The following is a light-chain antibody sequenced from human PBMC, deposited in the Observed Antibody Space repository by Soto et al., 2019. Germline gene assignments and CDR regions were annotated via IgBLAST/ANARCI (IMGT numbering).Light chain of an antibody. J-gene: IGLJ1*01. Sequence: ALAQPASVSGSPGQSITISCTGTSSDVGGYNYVSWYQHHPGKAPKLMIFEVSNRPSGVSNRFSGSKSGNTASLTISGLQAEDEADYYCSSYTSSRTHYVFGTGTKVTVL. V-gene: IGLV2-14*01. CDR2: EVS. CDR1: SSDVGGYNY. CDR3: SSYTSSRTHYV.